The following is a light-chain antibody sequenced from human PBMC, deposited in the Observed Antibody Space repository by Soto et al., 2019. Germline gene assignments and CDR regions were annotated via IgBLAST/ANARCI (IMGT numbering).Light chain of an antibody. Sequence: EIVLTQSPATLSLSPGERATVSCRASQSVSSYLAWYQQKPGQAPRLLIYDASNRATGIPARFSGSGSGTDFTLTISSLEPEDFAFYYCQQHSNWPLTFGGGTKVEIK. J-gene: IGKJ4*01. CDR2: DAS. CDR3: QQHSNWPLT. V-gene: IGKV3-11*01. CDR1: QSVSSY.